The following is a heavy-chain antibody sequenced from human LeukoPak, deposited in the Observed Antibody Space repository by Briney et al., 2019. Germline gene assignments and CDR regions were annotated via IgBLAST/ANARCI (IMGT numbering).Heavy chain of an antibody. V-gene: IGHV3-74*01. CDR3: ATAGPFTIFGVVTAFDP. CDR1: GFTFTSYW. CDR2: INTDGSST. J-gene: IGHJ5*02. D-gene: IGHD3-3*01. Sequence: PGGSLRLSCAASGFTFTSYWMHWVRQAPGKGLVWVSRINTDGSSTSYADSVKGRFTISIDNAKNTLYLQMNSLRAEDTAVYYCATAGPFTIFGVVTAFDPWGQGTLVTVSS.